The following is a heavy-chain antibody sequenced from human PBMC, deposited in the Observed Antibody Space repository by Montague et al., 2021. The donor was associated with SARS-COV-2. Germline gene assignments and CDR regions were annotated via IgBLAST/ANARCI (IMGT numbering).Heavy chain of an antibody. CDR3: ARVPYRLLFVPSYDGMDV. Sequence: SETLSLTCAVYVGSLSGYYWGWIRQPPGEGLEWIAEISHSGTTSYNPSLKSRVTISVDTSKNQFSLTLSSATAADTAVYYCARVPYRLLFVPSYDGMDVWGQGTTVTVSS. V-gene: IGHV4-34*01. CDR1: VGSLSGYY. D-gene: IGHD2-2*01. CDR2: ISHSGTT. J-gene: IGHJ6*02.